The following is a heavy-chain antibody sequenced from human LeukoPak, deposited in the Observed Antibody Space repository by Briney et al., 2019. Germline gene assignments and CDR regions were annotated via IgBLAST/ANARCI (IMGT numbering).Heavy chain of an antibody. CDR3: ARVHCSSTTCYNPFDI. V-gene: IGHV1-2*02. CDR1: GYTFTGYY. Sequence: ASVKVSCKASGYTFTGYYMHWVRQAPGQGLEWMGWINPNSGGTNYAQKFQGRVTMTRDTSISTAYMEVNRLRSDDTAVYYCARVHCSSTTCYNPFDIWGQGTIVTISS. J-gene: IGHJ3*02. CDR2: INPNSGGT. D-gene: IGHD2-2*02.